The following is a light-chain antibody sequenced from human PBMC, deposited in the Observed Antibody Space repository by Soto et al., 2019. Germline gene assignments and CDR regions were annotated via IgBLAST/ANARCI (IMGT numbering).Light chain of an antibody. Sequence: EIVMTQSPATLSVSPGERATLSCGASQSVSSNVAWYQQKPGQAPTLLAYGALTRATGIPARFSVSGSGTDFTLTISSLQSEDFAVYYCQQYHDWPLTFGPGTKVELK. CDR1: QSVSSN. CDR2: GAL. J-gene: IGKJ3*01. CDR3: QQYHDWPLT. V-gene: IGKV3-15*01.